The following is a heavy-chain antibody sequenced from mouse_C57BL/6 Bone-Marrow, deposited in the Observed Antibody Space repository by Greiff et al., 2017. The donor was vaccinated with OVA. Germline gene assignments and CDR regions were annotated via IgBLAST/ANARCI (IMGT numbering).Heavy chain of an antibody. CDR3: ARKGIGLRRNAMDY. V-gene: IGHV2-9-1*01. J-gene: IGHJ4*01. Sequence: VKLQESGPGLVAPSQSLSITCTVSGFSLTSYAISWVRQPPGTGLEWLGVIWTGGGTNYNSALKSRLSISKDNSKSQVFLKMNSLQTDDTARYYCARKGIGLRRNAMDYWGQGTSVTVSS. CDR2: IWTGGGT. D-gene: IGHD2-4*01. CDR1: GFSLTSYA.